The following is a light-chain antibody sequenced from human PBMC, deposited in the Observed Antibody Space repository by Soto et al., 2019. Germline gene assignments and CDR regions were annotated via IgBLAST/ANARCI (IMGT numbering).Light chain of an antibody. CDR1: QGINNY. CDR3: QNCKSAVFT. CDR2: AAT. V-gene: IGKV1-27*01. J-gene: IGKJ3*01. Sequence: DIQMTQSPSSLSASVGDRVTITCRASQGINNYLAWYQQRPGKVPKLLIYAATTLQPGVPSRFSGSGSGTDFTLTISSLQPEDVATYYCQNCKSAVFTFGPGTKVDI.